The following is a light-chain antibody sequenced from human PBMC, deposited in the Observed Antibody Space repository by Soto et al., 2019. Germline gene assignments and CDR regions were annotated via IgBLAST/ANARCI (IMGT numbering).Light chain of an antibody. CDR1: SSDVCTYDF. V-gene: IGLV2-11*01. CDR2: DVS. CDR3: SLYAVTFYG. Sequence: QSVLTQPRSVSGSPGQSVTISCTGTSSDVCTYDFVSWYQQHPGKAPRLMIFDVSERPSGVPDRFSGSKSGNTASLPIAGLQSEDGAEYYGSLYAVTFYGFGTGTKVTVL. J-gene: IGLJ1*01.